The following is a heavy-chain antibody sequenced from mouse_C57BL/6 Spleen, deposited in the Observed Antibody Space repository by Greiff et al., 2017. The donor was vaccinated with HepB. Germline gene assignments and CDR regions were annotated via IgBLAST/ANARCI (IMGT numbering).Heavy chain of an antibody. CDR3: ARSSYYYGSSYGGYFDV. CDR2: ISSGGSYT. Sequence: EVKLVESGGDLVKPGGSLKLSCAASGFTFSSYGMSWVRQTPDKRLEWVATISSGGSYTYYPDSVKGRFTISRDNAKNTLYLQMSSLKSEDTAMYYCARSSYYYGSSYGGYFDVWGTGTTVTVSS. D-gene: IGHD1-1*01. CDR1: GFTFSSYG. V-gene: IGHV5-6*01. J-gene: IGHJ1*03.